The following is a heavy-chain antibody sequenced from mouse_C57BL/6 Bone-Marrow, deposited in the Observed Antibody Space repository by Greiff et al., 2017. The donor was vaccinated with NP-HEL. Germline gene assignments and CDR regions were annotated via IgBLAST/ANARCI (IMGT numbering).Heavy chain of an antibody. V-gene: IGHV1-39*01. J-gene: IGHJ3*01. CDR3: ARPYYYGSTWFAY. CDR1: GYSFTDYN. CDR2: INPNYGTN. Sequence: VQLQQSGPELVKPGASVKISCKASGYSFTDYNMNWVKQSNGKSLEWIGVINPNYGTNSYNQKFKGKATLTVDQASSTAYMQLNSLTSEDSAVYYCARPYYYGSTWFAYWGQGTLVTVSA. D-gene: IGHD1-1*01.